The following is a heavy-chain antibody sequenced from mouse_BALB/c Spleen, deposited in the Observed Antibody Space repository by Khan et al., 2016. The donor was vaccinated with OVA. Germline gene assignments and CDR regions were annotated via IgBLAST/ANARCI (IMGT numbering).Heavy chain of an antibody. CDR3: TRLGNSYCSTSGY. D-gene: IGHD1-1*01. CDR2: INPSTGYT. V-gene: IGHV1-7*01. Sequence: QVQLQQSGAELAKPGASVNMSCKASGYSFVTYWIHWVKQRPGQCLVWIGYINPSTGYTEYNQKFKEKATLTADKSSRTAYMQLSSLTSEDSAVYPVTRLGNSYCSTSGYWGHGTTLTVTS. CDR1: GYSFVTYW. J-gene: IGHJ2*01.